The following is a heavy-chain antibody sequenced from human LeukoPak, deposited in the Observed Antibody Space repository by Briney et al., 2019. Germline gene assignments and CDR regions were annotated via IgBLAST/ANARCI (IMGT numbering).Heavy chain of an antibody. Sequence: PGRSLRLSCAASGFTFSSYGMHWVRQAPGKGLEWVAVISYDGSNKYYADSVKGRFTISRDNSKNTLYLQMNSLRAEDTAVYYCAKEGDEYGSSWNDAFDIWGQGTMVTVSS. CDR1: GFTFSSYG. D-gene: IGHD6-13*01. V-gene: IGHV3-30*18. CDR3: AKEGDEYGSSWNDAFDI. CDR2: ISYDGSNK. J-gene: IGHJ3*02.